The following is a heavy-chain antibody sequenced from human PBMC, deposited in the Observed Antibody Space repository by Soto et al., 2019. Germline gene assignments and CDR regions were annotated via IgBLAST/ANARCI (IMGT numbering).Heavy chain of an antibody. CDR2: IWYDGSNK. V-gene: IGHV3-33*01. CDR3: ARDGVKNYYFDY. CDR1: GFTFSSYG. J-gene: IGHJ4*02. D-gene: IGHD3-16*02. Sequence: TGGSLRLSSAASGFTFSSYGMHWVRQAPGKGLEWVAVIWYDGSNKYYADSVKGRFTISRDNSKNTLYLQMNSLRAEDTAVYYCARDGVKNYYFDYWGQGTLVTVSS.